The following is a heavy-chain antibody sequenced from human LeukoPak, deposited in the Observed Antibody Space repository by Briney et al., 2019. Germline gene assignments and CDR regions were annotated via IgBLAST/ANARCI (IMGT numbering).Heavy chain of an antibody. V-gene: IGHV1-24*01. D-gene: IGHD3-3*01. CDR2: FIPEDGET. CDR1: GSTLTELS. Sequence: ASVKVSCKVSGSTLTELSMHWVRQAPGNGLEWMGGFIPEDGETIYAQKFQGRVTMTEDTSTDTAYMELSSLRSEDTAVYYCATDIDGFTRFWGQGTLVTVSS. CDR3: ATDIDGFTRF. J-gene: IGHJ4*02.